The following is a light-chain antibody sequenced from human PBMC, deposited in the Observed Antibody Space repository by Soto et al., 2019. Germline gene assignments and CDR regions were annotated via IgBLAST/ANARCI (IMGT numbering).Light chain of an antibody. CDR3: MQALQTPRT. J-gene: IGKJ1*01. CDR1: QSRLYSDGDTY. Sequence: DVVMTQSPLSLSVTLGQPASISFSSSQSRLYSDGDTYFNWFQQKPGQSPQLLIYLGSNRASGVPDRFSGSGSGTDFTLKICRVEAEAGGVYYCMQALQTPRTFAQGTKVDIK. CDR2: LGS. V-gene: IGKV2-28*01.